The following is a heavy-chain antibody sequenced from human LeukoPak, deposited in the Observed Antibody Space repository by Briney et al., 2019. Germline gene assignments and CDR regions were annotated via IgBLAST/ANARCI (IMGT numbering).Heavy chain of an antibody. D-gene: IGHD3-10*01. Sequence: SETLSLTCAVYGGSFSDYYWSWIRQSPGRGLEWIGEINHSGSTNYHSSLKSRVTTLVDTTNSQFSLRLNSVTAADTAVYYCARRVGRYFGERAYYYNYMDVWDKGTTVTISS. CDR3: ARRVGRYFGERAYYYNYMDV. J-gene: IGHJ6*03. V-gene: IGHV4-34*01. CDR1: GGSFSDYY. CDR2: INHSGST.